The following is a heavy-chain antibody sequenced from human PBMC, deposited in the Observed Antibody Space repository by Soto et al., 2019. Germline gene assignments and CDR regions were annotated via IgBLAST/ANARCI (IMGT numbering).Heavy chain of an antibody. D-gene: IGHD1-26*01. V-gene: IGHV4-59*01. CDR1: GGSMSSCY. Sequence: PSETLSLTCTVSGGSMSSCYWTWIRQPPGKGLEWIGLIHYGGGTAYNPALRRRVTVTVETSKKQFSLNLSSVTAADTAVYYCVAARYGGVGAPYSESWGQGALVTVSS. CDR3: VAARYGGVGAPYSES. CDR2: IHYGGGT. J-gene: IGHJ4*02.